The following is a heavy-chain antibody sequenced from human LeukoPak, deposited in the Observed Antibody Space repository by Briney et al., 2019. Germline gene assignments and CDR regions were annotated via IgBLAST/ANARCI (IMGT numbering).Heavy chain of an antibody. D-gene: IGHD2-2*02. V-gene: IGHV3-21*01. CDR3: ARDQLGYCSSTSCYTGYYGMDV. J-gene: IGHJ6*02. CDR1: GFTFSSYS. Sequence: RAGGSLRLAWAASGFTFSSYSISWVRQAPGKGLEWVASISSSSSYIYYADSVKGRFTISRDNAKNSLYLQMNSLRAGDTAVYYCARDQLGYCSSTSCYTGYYGMDVWGQGTTVTVSS. CDR2: ISSSSSYI.